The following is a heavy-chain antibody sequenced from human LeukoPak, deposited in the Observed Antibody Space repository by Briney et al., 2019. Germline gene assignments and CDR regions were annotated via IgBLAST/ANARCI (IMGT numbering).Heavy chain of an antibody. D-gene: IGHD3-3*01. Sequence: ASVKVSCKASGYTFTSYGISWVRQAPGQGLEWMGWISAYNGNTNYAQKLQGRVTMTTDTSTSTAYMELRSLRSDDTAVYYCARFVDFWRGPGRAFDIWGQGTMVTVSS. V-gene: IGHV1-18*01. CDR3: ARFVDFWRGPGRAFDI. CDR2: ISAYNGNT. CDR1: GYTFTSYG. J-gene: IGHJ3*02.